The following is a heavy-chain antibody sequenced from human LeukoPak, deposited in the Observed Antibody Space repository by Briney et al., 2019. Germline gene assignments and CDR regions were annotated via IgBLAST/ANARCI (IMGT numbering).Heavy chain of an antibody. V-gene: IGHV3-23*01. CDR3: AKTSGSGNCYYYYYGMDV. Sequence: PGGSLRLSCAASGFTFSSYAMSWVRQAPGKGLEWVSAISGSGSSTFYADSVKGRSTISRDNSKNTLYLQMNSLRAEDTAVYYCAKTSGSGNCYYYYYGMDVWGQGTTVTVSS. J-gene: IGHJ6*02. CDR2: ISGSGSST. CDR1: GFTFSSYA. D-gene: IGHD3-10*01.